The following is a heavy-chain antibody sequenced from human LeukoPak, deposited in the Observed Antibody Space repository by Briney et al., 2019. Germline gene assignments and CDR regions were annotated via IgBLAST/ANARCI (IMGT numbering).Heavy chain of an antibody. CDR2: IWYDGSNK. V-gene: IGHV3-33*01. CDR3: ARYEYQLLHNYYFYMDV. J-gene: IGHJ6*03. CDR1: GFTFSSYG. Sequence: GGSLRLSCAASGFTFSSYGMHWVRQAPGKGLEWVAVIWYDGSNKYYADSVKGRFTISRDNSKNTLYLQMNSLRAEDTAVYYCARYEYQLLHNYYFYMDVWGKGTTVTVSS. D-gene: IGHD2-2*01.